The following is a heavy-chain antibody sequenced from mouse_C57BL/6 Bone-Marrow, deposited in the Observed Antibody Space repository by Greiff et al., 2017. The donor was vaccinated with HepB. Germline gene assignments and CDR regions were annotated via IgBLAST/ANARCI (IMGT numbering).Heavy chain of an antibody. D-gene: IGHD1-1*01. J-gene: IGHJ2*01. V-gene: IGHV1-54*01. Sequence: VQLQQSGAELVRPGTSVKVSCKASGYAFTNYLIEWVKQRPGQGLEWIGVINPGSGGTNYNEKFKGKATLTADKSSSTAYMQLSSLTSEDSAVYLCARSFITTVVASFDYWGQGTTLTVSS. CDR3: ARSFITTVVASFDY. CDR1: GYAFTNYL. CDR2: INPGSGGT.